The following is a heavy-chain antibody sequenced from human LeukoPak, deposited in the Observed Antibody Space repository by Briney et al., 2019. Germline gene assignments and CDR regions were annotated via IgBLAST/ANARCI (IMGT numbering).Heavy chain of an antibody. Sequence: QPGGSLRLSGAASGSTFSSHAMTWVRQAPGKGLEGVSTISADGGITYYADSVKGRFTISRDNSKKTLYLQMNSLRAEDTAVYYCGKDLLSASSDWYLTPFDYWGQGTLVTVSS. CDR1: GSTFSSHA. D-gene: IGHD6-19*01. CDR3: GKDLLSASSDWYLTPFDY. V-gene: IGHV3-23*01. CDR2: ISADGGIT. J-gene: IGHJ4*02.